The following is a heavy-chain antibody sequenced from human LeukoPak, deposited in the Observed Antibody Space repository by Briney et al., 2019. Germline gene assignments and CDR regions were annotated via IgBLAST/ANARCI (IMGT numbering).Heavy chain of an antibody. CDR1: GGSISSSSYY. V-gene: IGHV4-39*01. Sequence: SETLSLTCTVSGGSISSSSYYWGWIRQPPGNGLEWIGSIYYSGSTYYNPSLKSRVTISVDTSKNQFSLKLSSVTAADTAVYYCARYRKSGSYYYYYYMDVWGKGTTITISS. J-gene: IGHJ6*03. CDR2: IYYSGST. D-gene: IGHD1-26*01. CDR3: ARYRKSGSYYYYYYMDV.